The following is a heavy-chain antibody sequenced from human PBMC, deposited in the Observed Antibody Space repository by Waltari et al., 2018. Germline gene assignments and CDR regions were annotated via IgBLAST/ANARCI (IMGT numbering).Heavy chain of an antibody. CDR1: GFTFNNFA. V-gene: IGHV3-30-3*01. D-gene: IGHD2-15*01. CDR2: ISFDGAKI. J-gene: IGHJ4*02. Sequence: QVQLVESGGGVVQPGRSLRLSCAASGFTFNNFAMHWVRQAPGKGLDGVAIISFDGAKIDYTDSVRGRFTISRDNSKNTLYLQMESLKPEDTGVYYCARGGNVVVILAATLDYWGQGALVTVSS. CDR3: ARGGNVVVILAATLDY.